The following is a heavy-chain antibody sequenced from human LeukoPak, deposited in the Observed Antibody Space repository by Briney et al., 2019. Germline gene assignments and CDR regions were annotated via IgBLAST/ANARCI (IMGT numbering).Heavy chain of an antibody. Sequence: GASVKVSCKASGDTLNNDDITWVRQAPGRGLEWMGRIVPIAEITNYAESFQGRVTITADKSTNTFYMQLASLMSSDTAIYFCARGNYGDPNWFDPWGQGTLVTVSS. CDR2: IVPIAEIT. CDR3: ARGNYGDPNWFDP. J-gene: IGHJ5*02. CDR1: GDTLNNDD. D-gene: IGHD4-17*01. V-gene: IGHV1-69*04.